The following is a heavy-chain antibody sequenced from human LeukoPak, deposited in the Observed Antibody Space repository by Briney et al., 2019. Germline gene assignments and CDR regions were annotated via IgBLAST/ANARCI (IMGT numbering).Heavy chain of an antibody. CDR1: GYTFTSYD. Sequence: ASVKVSCKASGYTFTSYDVNWVRQATGQGLEWMGWMNPNSGNTGYAQKFQGRVTMTRNTSISTAYMELSSLTSEDTAVYYCARGARAYGDYAYWGPGTLVTVSS. CDR3: ARGARAYGDYAY. J-gene: IGHJ4*02. V-gene: IGHV1-8*01. D-gene: IGHD4-17*01. CDR2: MNPNSGNT.